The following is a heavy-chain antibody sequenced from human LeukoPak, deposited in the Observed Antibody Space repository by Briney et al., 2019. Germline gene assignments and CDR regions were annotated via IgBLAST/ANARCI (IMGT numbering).Heavy chain of an antibody. CDR3: TRSYYYDSSGYYNY. J-gene: IGHJ4*02. Sequence: QPGGSLRLSCTASGFTFGDYAINWVRQAPGKGLEWVTFIRSKNYGGTTQYAASVKGRFTISRDDSTSIAYLQMDSLKTEDTAVYYCTRSYYYDSSGYYNYWGQGTLVTVSS. CDR2: IRSKNYGGTT. V-gene: IGHV3-49*04. CDR1: GFTFGDYA. D-gene: IGHD3-22*01.